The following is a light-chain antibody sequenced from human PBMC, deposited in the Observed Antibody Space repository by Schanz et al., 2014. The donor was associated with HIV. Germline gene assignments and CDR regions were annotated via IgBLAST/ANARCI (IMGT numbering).Light chain of an antibody. V-gene: IGKV3-15*01. CDR1: RSISRN. CDR2: DAS. CDR3: QQYGNSPYT. J-gene: IGKJ2*01. Sequence: EIVMTQSPATLSVSPGETVTLSCRASRSISRNLAWYQQRPGQAPRLLIYDASTRASGVPARFSATGSGADFTLTISRLEPEDFAVYYCQQYGNSPYTFGQGTKLEIK.